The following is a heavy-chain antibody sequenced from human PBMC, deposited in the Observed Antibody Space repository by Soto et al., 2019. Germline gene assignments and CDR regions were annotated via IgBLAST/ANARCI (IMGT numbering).Heavy chain of an antibody. J-gene: IGHJ6*02. CDR2: INPNSGGT. V-gene: IGHV1-2*02. CDR1: GYTFTGYY. Sequence: ASVKVSCKASGYTFTGYYMHWVRQAPGQGLEWMGWINPNSGGTNYAQKFQGRVTMTRDTSISTAYMELSRLRSDDTAVYYCAREIFTMVRGVIIQDYGMDVWGEGTTVTVS. CDR3: AREIFTMVRGVIIQDYGMDV. D-gene: IGHD3-10*01.